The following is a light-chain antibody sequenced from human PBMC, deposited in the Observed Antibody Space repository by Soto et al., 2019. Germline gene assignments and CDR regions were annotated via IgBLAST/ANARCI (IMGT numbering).Light chain of an antibody. J-gene: IGKJ4*01. CDR3: QQYNNSPVT. V-gene: IGKV3-15*01. CDR2: GAS. CDR1: QSVSSN. Sequence: EIVMTQSPATLSVSPGERATLSCRASQSVSSNLAWYQQKPGQAPRLLIYGASTRATGIPARFSGSGSGTEFTLTISSLQSEDFAVYYCQQYNNSPVTFGGGTTV.